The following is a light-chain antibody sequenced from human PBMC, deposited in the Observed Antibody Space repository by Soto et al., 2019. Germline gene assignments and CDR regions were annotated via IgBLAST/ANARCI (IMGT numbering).Light chain of an antibody. CDR1: QSISTS. Sequence: DIQMTQSPSTLSASVVYIVTITCLATQSISTSLAWYQQKPGKAPNLLIYDASNLHPGVPSRFRGSGSGTEFSFNITSLQPEDVATYYCQKYDDLPINFGQGTQRAIK. J-gene: IGKJ5*01. CDR2: DAS. CDR3: QKYDDLPIN. V-gene: IGKV1-33*01.